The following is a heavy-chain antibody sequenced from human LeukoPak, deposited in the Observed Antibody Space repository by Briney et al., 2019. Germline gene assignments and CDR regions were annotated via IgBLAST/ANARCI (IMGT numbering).Heavy chain of an antibody. CDR3: ARERSLNTASLGY. J-gene: IGHJ4*01. Sequence: GGSLRLSCATSGFRVSSYGMHWVRQAPGKGLEWVAVIWSDGNNKHYADSVKGRFTISRDNSNNTLYLQMYSLRAEDTALYYCARERSLNTASLGYWGHGTLVTVSS. D-gene: IGHD5-18*01. V-gene: IGHV3-33*01. CDR2: IWSDGNNK. CDR1: GFRVSSYG.